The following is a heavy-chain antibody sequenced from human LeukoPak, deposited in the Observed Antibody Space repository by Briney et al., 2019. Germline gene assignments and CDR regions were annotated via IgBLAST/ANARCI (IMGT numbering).Heavy chain of an antibody. CDR2: ISWNSGSI. D-gene: IGHD6-13*01. J-gene: IGHJ4*02. V-gene: IGHV3-9*03. CDR3: AKDFGAAGKNFDY. Sequence: GRSLRLSCAASGFTFDDYAMHWVRQAPGKGLEWVSGISWNSGSIGYADSVKGRFTISRDNAKNSLYLQMNSLRAEDMALYYCAKDFGAAGKNFDYWGQGTVVTVSS. CDR1: GFTFDDYA.